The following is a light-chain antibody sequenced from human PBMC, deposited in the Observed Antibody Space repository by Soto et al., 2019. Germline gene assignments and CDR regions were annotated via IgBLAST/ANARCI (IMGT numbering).Light chain of an antibody. CDR2: GAS. V-gene: IGKV3-20*01. J-gene: IGKJ2*03. Sequence: EIVLTQSPGTLSLSPGQRATLSCRASQSLSSSFLAWYQQKPGQAPRLIIYGASSRAAGIPDRFSGSGSGTDFTLTISSLQPEDFATYYCQQSYITPYSFGQGTKLEIK. CDR1: QSLSSSF. CDR3: QQSYITPYS.